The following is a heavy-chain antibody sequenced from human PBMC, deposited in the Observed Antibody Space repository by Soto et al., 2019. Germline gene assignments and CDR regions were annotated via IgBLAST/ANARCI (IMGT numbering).Heavy chain of an antibody. Sequence: ASVKVSCKASGYTFTSYGISWVRQAHGQGLEWMGWISAYNGNTNYAQKLQGRVTMTTDTSTSTAYMELRSLRSDDTAVYYCARDVLPFGTNDAFDIWGQGTMVTVSS. CDR2: ISAYNGNT. D-gene: IGHD3-16*01. J-gene: IGHJ3*02. CDR3: ARDVLPFGTNDAFDI. CDR1: GYTFTSYG. V-gene: IGHV1-18*01.